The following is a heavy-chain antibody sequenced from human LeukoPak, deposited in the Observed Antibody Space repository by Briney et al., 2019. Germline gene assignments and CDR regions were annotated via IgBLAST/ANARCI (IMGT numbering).Heavy chain of an antibody. Sequence: ASVKVSCKVSGYTLTELSMHWVRQAPGKGLEWMEGFDPEDGETIYTQKFQGRVTMTEDTSTDTAYMELSSLRSEDTAVYYCARANMVRGVGSFFDRNWFDPWGQGTLVTVSS. J-gene: IGHJ5*02. CDR3: ARANMVRGVGSFFDRNWFDP. D-gene: IGHD3-10*01. CDR1: GYTLTELS. V-gene: IGHV1-24*01. CDR2: FDPEDGET.